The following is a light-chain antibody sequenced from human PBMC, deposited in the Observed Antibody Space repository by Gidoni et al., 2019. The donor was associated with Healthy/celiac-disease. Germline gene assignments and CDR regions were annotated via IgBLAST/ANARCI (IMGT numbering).Light chain of an antibody. J-gene: IGKJ2*01. V-gene: IGKV3-20*01. CDR3: QQYGSSPYT. CDR2: GAS. CDR1: QSVSSSY. Sequence: ELVLTQSPGTLTLSPGERATLPRRASQSVSSSYLAWYQQKPGQAPRLLIYGASSRATGIPDRFSGSGSGTDFTLTISRLEPEDFAVYYCQQYGSSPYTFGQGTKLEIK.